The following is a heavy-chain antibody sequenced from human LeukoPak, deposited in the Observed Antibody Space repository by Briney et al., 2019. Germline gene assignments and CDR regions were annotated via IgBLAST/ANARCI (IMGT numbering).Heavy chain of an antibody. CDR1: DDSINSGTYY. Sequence: PSQTLSLTCTVSDDSINSGTYYWSWIRQPAGKGLQWIGRIFTSGSTDYNPSLKSRVTMSIYTSKNQFSLRLSSVTAADTAVYYCVRGIYLWSQVYFDIWGQGTMVTVSS. D-gene: IGHD3-10*01. J-gene: IGHJ3*02. CDR3: VRGIYLWSQVYFDI. CDR2: IFTSGST. V-gene: IGHV4-61*02.